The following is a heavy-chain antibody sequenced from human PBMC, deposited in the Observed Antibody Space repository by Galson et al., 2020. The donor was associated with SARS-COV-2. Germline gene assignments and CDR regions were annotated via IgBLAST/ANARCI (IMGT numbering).Heavy chain of an antibody. V-gene: IGHV3-23*01. CDR3: AKGGYYDSSGGDY. Sequence: GESLKIPCAASGFTFSSYAMNWVRQAPGKGLEWVSGINGSGCNTYYADSVKGRFTLSRDNFKNTLYLQMNSLRAEDTAVYYCAKGGYYDSSGGDYWGQGALVTVSS. CDR1: GFTFSSYA. D-gene: IGHD3-22*01. J-gene: IGHJ4*02. CDR2: INGSGCNT.